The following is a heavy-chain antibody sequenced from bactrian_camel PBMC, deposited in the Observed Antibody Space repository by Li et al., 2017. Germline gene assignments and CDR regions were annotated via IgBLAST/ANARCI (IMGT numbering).Heavy chain of an antibody. D-gene: IGHD5*01. J-gene: IGHJ4*01. V-gene: IGHV3S53*01. CDR1: GNSIRTYF. Sequence: HVQLVESGGGSVQAGGSLTLSCVASGNSIRTYFVGWFRQAPGKKREGIAIMNSIGSERYADSVKGRFTISHDAAKSTTYLQMTSLKPEDTGMYYCAADRLVCLSTDTRAEWHYWGQGTQVTVS. CDR2: MNSIGSE. CDR3: AADRLVCLSTDTRAEWHY.